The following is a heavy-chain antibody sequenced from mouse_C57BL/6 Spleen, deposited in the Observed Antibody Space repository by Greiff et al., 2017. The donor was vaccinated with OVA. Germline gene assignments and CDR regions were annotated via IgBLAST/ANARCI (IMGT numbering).Heavy chain of an antibody. Sequence: EVKLVESGGGLVQPKGSLKLSCAASGFSFNTYAMNWVRQAPGKGLEWVACIRSKSNNYATYYADSVKDRFTISRDDSESMLDLQMNNLKTEDTAMYYCGGHAYDCDVGWFAYWGQGTLVTVSA. V-gene: IGHV10-1*01. CDR3: GGHAYDCDVGWFAY. J-gene: IGHJ3*01. CDR1: GFSFNTYA. CDR2: IRSKSNNYAT. D-gene: IGHD2-4*01.